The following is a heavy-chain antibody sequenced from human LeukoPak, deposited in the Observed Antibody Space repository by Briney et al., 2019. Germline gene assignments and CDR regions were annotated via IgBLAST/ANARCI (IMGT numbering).Heavy chain of an antibody. CDR1: GFTVTSNY. D-gene: IGHD2/OR15-2a*01. V-gene: IGHV3-66*01. CDR2: VYPGGFT. Sequence: GGSLRLSCAVSGFTVTSNYMSWVRQAPGKGLEWVSVVYPGGFTYHADSVKGRFTISRDTSKNTVCLQMNSLRDEDTAVYYCAIGGVIWRMDVWGQGPTVTVSS. CDR3: AIGGVIWRMDV. J-gene: IGHJ6*02.